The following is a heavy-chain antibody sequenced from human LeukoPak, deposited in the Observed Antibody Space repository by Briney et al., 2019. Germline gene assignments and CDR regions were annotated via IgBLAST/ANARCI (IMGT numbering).Heavy chain of an antibody. CDR2: IIPVFGTA. V-gene: IGHV1-69*05. CDR1: GGTFSSYA. CDR3: AREYYYDSSALLEYFQH. D-gene: IGHD3-22*01. Sequence: ASVKVSCKAFGGTFSSYAISWVRQAPGQGLEWMGRIIPVFGTANYAQKFQGRVTITTDESTSTAYMELSSLRSEDTAVYYCAREYYYDSSALLEYFQHWGQGTLVTVSS. J-gene: IGHJ1*01.